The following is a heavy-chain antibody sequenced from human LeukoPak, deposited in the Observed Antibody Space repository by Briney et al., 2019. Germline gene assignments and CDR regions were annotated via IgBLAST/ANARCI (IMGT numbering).Heavy chain of an antibody. V-gene: IGHV4-39*01. D-gene: IGHD4-17*01. CDR1: GGSISSSSYY. Sequence: PSETLSLTCTVCGGSISSSSYYWGWIRQPPGKGLEWIGSIYYSGSTYYNPSLKSRVTISVDTSKNQFSLKLSSVTAADTAVYYCARADYGDYGSWFDPWGQGTLVTVSS. CDR3: ARADYGDYGSWFDP. CDR2: IYYSGST. J-gene: IGHJ5*02.